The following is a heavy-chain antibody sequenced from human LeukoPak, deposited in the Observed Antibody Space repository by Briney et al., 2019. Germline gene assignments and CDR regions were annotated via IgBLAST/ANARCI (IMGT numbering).Heavy chain of an antibody. CDR2: ISYDGSNK. V-gene: IGHV3-30-3*01. J-gene: IGHJ4*02. CDR1: GFTFSSYA. Sequence: GVSLRLSCAASGFTFSSYAMHWVRQAPGKGLEWVAVISYDGSNKYYADSVKGRFTISRDNSKNTLYLQMNSLRAEDTAVYYCARSDCSGGSCYGESFDYWGQGTLVTVSS. CDR3: ARSDCSGGSCYGESFDY. D-gene: IGHD2-15*01.